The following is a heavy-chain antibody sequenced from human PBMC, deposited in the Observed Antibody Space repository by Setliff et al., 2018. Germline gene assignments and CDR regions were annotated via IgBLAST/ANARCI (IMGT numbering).Heavy chain of an antibody. CDR3: ARGGTYRYFDY. Sequence: SETLSLTCTVSGGSISSGVYYWGWIRQPPGKGLEWIGRIYHGGKTYYNTSLESRLTISVDTSKNQFSLKLRSVTAADTAIYYCARGGTYRYFDYWGQGTLVTVSS. CDR2: IYHGGKT. CDR1: GGSISSGVYY. J-gene: IGHJ4*02. V-gene: IGHV4-39*07.